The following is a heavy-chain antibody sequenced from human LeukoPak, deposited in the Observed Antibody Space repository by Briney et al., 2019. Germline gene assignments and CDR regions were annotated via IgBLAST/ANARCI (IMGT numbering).Heavy chain of an antibody. CDR2: IYHSGST. V-gene: IGHV4-4*02. Sequence: SGTLSLTCAVSGDSISSNNWWSWVRQPPGKGLEWIGEIYHSGSTNYNPSLKSRVTISVDKSKNQFSLKVSSVTAADTAMYYCARLNGYCTNGVCDWPCDYWGQGTLVTVSS. J-gene: IGHJ4*02. CDR1: GDSISSNNW. CDR3: ARLNGYCTNGVCDWPCDY. D-gene: IGHD2-8*01.